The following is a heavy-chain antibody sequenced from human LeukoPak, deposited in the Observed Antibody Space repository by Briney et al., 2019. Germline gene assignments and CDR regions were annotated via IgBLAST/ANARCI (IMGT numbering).Heavy chain of an antibody. CDR2: IKPDGSEK. D-gene: IGHD3-10*01. Sequence: GGFLRLSCAASGFTFTNYWMSWVRQAPGKGLEWVANIKPDGSEKYYVDSVKGRFTISRDNAKNSLYLQMNSLRAEDTAVYYCARDYYYGSGSYLKWGQGTLVTVSS. J-gene: IGHJ4*02. V-gene: IGHV3-7*01. CDR1: GFTFTNYW. CDR3: ARDYYYGSGSYLK.